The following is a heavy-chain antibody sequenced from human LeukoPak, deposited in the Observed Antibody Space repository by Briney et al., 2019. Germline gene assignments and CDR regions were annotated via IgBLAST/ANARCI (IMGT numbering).Heavy chain of an antibody. CDR2: INHSGTT. CDR3: ARGLEYSGSSGYYYYMDV. J-gene: IGHJ6*03. CDR1: GGSFSGYY. Sequence: PSETLSLTCAVYGGSFSGYYWTWIRQPPGKGLEWIGEINHSGTTNYNPSLKSRVAISVDTSKNQFSLKLSSVTAADTAVFYCARGLEYSGSSGYYYYMDVWDKGTTVTVSS. V-gene: IGHV4-34*01. D-gene: IGHD6-6*01.